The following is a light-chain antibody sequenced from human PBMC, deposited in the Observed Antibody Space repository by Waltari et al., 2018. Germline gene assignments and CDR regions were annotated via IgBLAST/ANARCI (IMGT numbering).Light chain of an antibody. Sequence: DIQMTPSPSSLSASLAVRVTITCRASQGISNSLAWYQQKPGKAPKLLLYAASRLESGVPSRFSGSGSGTDYTLTISSLQPEDFATYYCQQYYSTPFTFGPGTKVDIK. CDR2: AAS. CDR3: QQYYSTPFT. J-gene: IGKJ3*01. CDR1: QGISNS. V-gene: IGKV1-NL1*01.